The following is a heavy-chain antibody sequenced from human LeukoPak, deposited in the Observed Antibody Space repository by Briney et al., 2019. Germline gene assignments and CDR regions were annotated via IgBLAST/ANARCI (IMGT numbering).Heavy chain of an antibody. Sequence: SETLSLTCTVSGGSISSSSYYWGWIHQPPGKGLEWIGSIYYSGSTYYNPSLKSRVTISVDTSKNQFSLKLSSVTAADTAVYYCARSLRVRGVIIKRNWFDPWGQGTLVTVSS. CDR2: IYYSGST. D-gene: IGHD3-10*01. CDR3: ARSLRVRGVIIKRNWFDP. V-gene: IGHV4-39*07. CDR1: GGSISSSSYY. J-gene: IGHJ5*02.